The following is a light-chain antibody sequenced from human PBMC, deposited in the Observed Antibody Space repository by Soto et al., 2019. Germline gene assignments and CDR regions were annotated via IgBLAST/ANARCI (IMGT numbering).Light chain of an antibody. V-gene: IGKV1-27*01. CDR2: AAS. J-gene: IGKJ4*01. Sequence: DIQMTQSPSSLSASVGDRVTITCRASQGISYYLAWYQQRPGKVPKLLIYAASTLKSGVPSRFSGSGSGTDFTLTISSLQPEAVATYYCQEYKRAPGLTFGGGTKVEIK. CDR1: QGISYY. CDR3: QEYKRAPGLT.